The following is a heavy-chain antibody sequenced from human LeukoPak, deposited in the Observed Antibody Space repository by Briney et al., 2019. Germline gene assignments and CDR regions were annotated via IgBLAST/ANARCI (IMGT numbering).Heavy chain of an antibody. CDR1: GFTFSNAW. CDR2: IKSKTDGGTT. CDR3: TTDWLVGAPYFDY. Sequence: GSLRLSCAASGFTFSNAWMSWVRQAPGKGLEWVGRIKSKTDGGTTDYAAPAKGRFTISRDDSKNTLYLQMNSLKTEDTAVYYCTTDWLVGAPYFDYWGQGTLVTVSS. D-gene: IGHD1-26*01. V-gene: IGHV3-15*01. J-gene: IGHJ4*02.